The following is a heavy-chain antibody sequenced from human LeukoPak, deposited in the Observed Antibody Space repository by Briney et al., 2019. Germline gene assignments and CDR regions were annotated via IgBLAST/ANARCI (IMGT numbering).Heavy chain of an antibody. J-gene: IGHJ2*01. CDR3: ARENDYGDWRWYFDL. V-gene: IGHV4-59*01. CDR2: IYYSGST. CDR1: GGSISSYY. Sequence: SETLSLTCTVSGGSISSYYWNWIRQPPGKGLEWIGYIYYSGSTNYNPSLKSRVTISVDTSKNQFSLKLSSVTAADTAVYYCARENDYGDWRWYFDLWGRGTLVTVSS. D-gene: IGHD4-17*01.